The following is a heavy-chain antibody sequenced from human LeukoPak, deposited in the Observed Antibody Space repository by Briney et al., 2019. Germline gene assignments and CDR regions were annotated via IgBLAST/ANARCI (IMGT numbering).Heavy chain of an antibody. CDR3: ARDRAAAGTEDWFDP. J-gene: IGHJ5*02. CDR1: GYTFTGYG. V-gene: IGHV1-18*01. CDR2: ISAYNGNT. Sequence: ASVKVSCKASGYTFTGYGISWVRQAPGQGLEWMGWISAYNGNTNYAQKLQGRVTMTTDTSTSTAYMELRSLRSDDTAVYYCARDRAAAGTEDWFDPWGQGTLVTVSS. D-gene: IGHD6-13*01.